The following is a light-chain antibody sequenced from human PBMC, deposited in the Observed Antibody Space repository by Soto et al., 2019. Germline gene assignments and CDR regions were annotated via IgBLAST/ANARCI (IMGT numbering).Light chain of an antibody. CDR3: QQYYSYPWT. J-gene: IGKJ1*01. V-gene: IGKV1-5*03. CDR1: QSIRKW. CDR2: ETS. Sequence: DIQMTQSPSTLSASIGDRVTLTCRASQSIRKWLAWYQQKPGRTPKLLIYETSTLESGVPSRVSGSGFGTEFTLTSTSLQPDDFATYYCQQYYSYPWTFGQGTKVEI.